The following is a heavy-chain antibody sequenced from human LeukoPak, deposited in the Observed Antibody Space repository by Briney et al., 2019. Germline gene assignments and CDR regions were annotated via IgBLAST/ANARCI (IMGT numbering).Heavy chain of an antibody. CDR3: ARDYLGGNPDAFDI. D-gene: IGHD4-23*01. J-gene: IGHJ3*02. CDR1: GDSISSSSYY. Sequence: SETLSLTCTVSGDSISSSSYYWGWIRQPPGKELEWIGSIYYSGSTCYNPSLNSRVTISVDTSKNQFSLKLSSVTAADTAVYYCARDYLGGNPDAFDIWGQGTMVTVSS. V-gene: IGHV4-39*07. CDR2: IYYSGST.